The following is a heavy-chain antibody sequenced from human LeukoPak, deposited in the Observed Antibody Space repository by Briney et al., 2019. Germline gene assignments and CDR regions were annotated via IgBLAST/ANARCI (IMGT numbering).Heavy chain of an antibody. D-gene: IGHD6-19*01. Sequence: GASVKDSCKASGYSYTRFVISWVRPAPGQGLELMGWLSVSNQKTNFAQNLQGRVTMTAGTSTSTAYIVLRSLTSGDTAVYYCAREGQWLAIGLDFWGQGTLVTVSS. CDR1: GYSYTRFV. CDR2: LSVSNQKT. J-gene: IGHJ4*02. CDR3: AREGQWLAIGLDF. V-gene: IGHV1-18*01.